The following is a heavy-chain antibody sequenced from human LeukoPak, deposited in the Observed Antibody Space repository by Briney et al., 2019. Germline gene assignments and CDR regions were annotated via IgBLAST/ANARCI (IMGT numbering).Heavy chain of an antibody. J-gene: IGHJ6*03. V-gene: IGHV4-34*01. CDR3: ARALGDYGLYYYYYYYMDV. D-gene: IGHD4-17*01. CDR1: GGSFSGYY. Sequence: SETLSLTCAVYGGSFSGYYWSWIRQPPGKGLEWIGEINHSGSTNYNPSLKSRVTISVDTSKIQFSLKLSSVTAADTAVYYCARALGDYGLYYYYYYYMDVWGKGTTVTVSS. CDR2: INHSGST.